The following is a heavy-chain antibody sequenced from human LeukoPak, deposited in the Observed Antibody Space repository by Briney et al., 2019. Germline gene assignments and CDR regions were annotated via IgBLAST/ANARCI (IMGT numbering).Heavy chain of an antibody. V-gene: IGHV1-3*01. Sequence: ASVKVSCKASGCTFTSYIIHWVRQAPGQRLEWMGWINAGNANTKYSQKFQGRVTITRDTSASTAYMELSSLTSEDTAVYYCARDSSVWYNDYWGQGTLVTVSS. CDR1: GCTFTSYI. D-gene: IGHD6-19*01. CDR2: INAGNANT. J-gene: IGHJ4*02. CDR3: ARDSSVWYNDY.